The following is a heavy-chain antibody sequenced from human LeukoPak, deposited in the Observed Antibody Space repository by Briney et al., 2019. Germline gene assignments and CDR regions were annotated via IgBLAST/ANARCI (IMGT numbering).Heavy chain of an antibody. CDR1: GGSISSSSYY. CDR3: ARETSQKGAHYMDV. V-gene: IGHV4-39*07. CDR2: IYYSGST. J-gene: IGHJ6*03. Sequence: KPSETLSLTCTVSGGSISSSSYYWGWIRQPPGKGLEWIGSIYYSGSTYYNPSLKSRVTISVDTSKNQFSLKLSSVTAADTAVYYCARETSQKGAHYMDVWGKGTTVTISS. D-gene: IGHD3-16*01.